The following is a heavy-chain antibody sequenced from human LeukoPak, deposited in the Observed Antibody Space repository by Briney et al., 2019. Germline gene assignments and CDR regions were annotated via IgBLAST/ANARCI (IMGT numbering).Heavy chain of an antibody. CDR2: IIPIFGTA. CDR1: GGTFSSYA. D-gene: IGHD6-13*01. V-gene: IGHV1-69*13. J-gene: IGHJ4*02. CDR3: ARERQQLRGFDY. Sequence: ASVKVSCKASGGTFSSYAISWVRQAPGQGLEWMGGIIPIFGTANYAQKFQGRVTITADESTTTAYIELISLRSEDTAVYYCARERQQLRGFDYWGQGTLVTVSS.